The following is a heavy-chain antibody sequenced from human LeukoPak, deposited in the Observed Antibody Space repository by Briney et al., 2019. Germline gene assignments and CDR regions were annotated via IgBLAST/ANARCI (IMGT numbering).Heavy chain of an antibody. Sequence: PGWSLRLSCAASGFTFSSYAMHWVRQAPGKGLAWVAVISYDGSNKYYADSVKGRFTISRDNSKNTLYLQMNSLRAEDTAVYYCARDFYYYGSGSYPPPYWGQGTLVTVSS. CDR3: ARDFYYYGSGSYPPPY. V-gene: IGHV3-30*04. D-gene: IGHD3-10*01. CDR2: ISYDGSNK. J-gene: IGHJ4*02. CDR1: GFTFSSYA.